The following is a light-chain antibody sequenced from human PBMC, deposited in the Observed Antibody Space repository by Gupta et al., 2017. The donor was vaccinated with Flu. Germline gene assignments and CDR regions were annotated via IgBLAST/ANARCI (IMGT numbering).Light chain of an antibody. CDR2: EVS. CDR3: TSYKSRLTGV. CDR1: SSDVGRYNY. Sequence: QSALTQPASVSGSPGQSITISCTGTSSDVGRYNYVSWFQQYPGKAPKLMIYEVSHWPSGPSKCCVCHYVGTTALRNTCWLQAEDESYYYYTSYKSRLTGVFGGGINLTVL. V-gene: IGLV2-14*01. J-gene: IGLJ3*02.